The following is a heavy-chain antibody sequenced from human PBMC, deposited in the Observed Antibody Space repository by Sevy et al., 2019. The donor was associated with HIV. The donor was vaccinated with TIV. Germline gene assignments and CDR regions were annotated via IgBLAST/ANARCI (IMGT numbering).Heavy chain of an antibody. CDR3: ARGGESLPYCGGDCYPDY. J-gene: IGHJ4*02. Sequence: ASVKVSCKPSGYTFSGYYIHWVRQAPGQGLEWMGWINPKSGDTNYAQKFQGRVTMTRDTSISTAYMELSRLRSDDTAVYYCARGGESLPYCGGDCYPDYWGQGTLVTVSS. V-gene: IGHV1-2*02. D-gene: IGHD2-21*02. CDR1: GYTFSGYY. CDR2: INPKSGDT.